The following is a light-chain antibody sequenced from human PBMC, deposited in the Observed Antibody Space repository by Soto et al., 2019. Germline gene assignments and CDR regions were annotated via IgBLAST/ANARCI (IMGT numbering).Light chain of an antibody. CDR1: DSDVGGYNY. CDR2: GVY. V-gene: IGLV2-14*01. Sequence: QAVLTQPASVSGSPGQSITISCTGTDSDVGGYNYVSWYQQHPDKAPKLIIYGVYNRPSGVSNRFSASKSGNTASLTISGLQAEDEADYYCSSFTNNNTPHVVFGGGTKLTVL. CDR3: SSFTNNNTPHVV. J-gene: IGLJ2*01.